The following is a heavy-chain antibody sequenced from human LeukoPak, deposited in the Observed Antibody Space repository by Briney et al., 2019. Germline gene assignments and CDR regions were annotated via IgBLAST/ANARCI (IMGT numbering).Heavy chain of an antibody. CDR3: ARAHLHYGDSIHDLDY. CDR1: GYTFTNYY. V-gene: IGHV1-46*01. CDR2: IHPSGGRT. Sequence: ASVTVSCKASGYTFTNYYMHWVGQAPGQGLEWMGIIHPSGGRTSYAQKFQGRITMTRDTPTSTVYMELSSLRSEDTAVYYCARAHLHYGDSIHDLDYWGQGTLVTVSS. D-gene: IGHD4-17*01. J-gene: IGHJ4*02.